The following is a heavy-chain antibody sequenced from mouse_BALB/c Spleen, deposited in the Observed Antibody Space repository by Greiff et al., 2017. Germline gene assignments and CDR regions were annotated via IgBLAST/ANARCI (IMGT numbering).Heavy chain of an antibody. Sequence: VKLVESGPGLVAPSQSLSITCTVSGFSLTSYGVHWVRQPPGKGLEWLGVIWAGGSTNYNSALMSRLSISKDNSKSQVFLKMNSLQTDDTAMYYCARDYYGSSLYAMDYWGQGTSVTVSS. J-gene: IGHJ4*01. V-gene: IGHV2-9*02. D-gene: IGHD1-1*01. CDR1: GFSLTSYG. CDR2: IWAGGST. CDR3: ARDYYGSSLYAMDY.